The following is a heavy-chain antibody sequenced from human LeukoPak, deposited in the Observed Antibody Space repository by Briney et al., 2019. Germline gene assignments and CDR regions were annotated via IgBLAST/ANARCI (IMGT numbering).Heavy chain of an antibody. V-gene: IGHV1-2*02. J-gene: IGHJ4*02. D-gene: IGHD3-22*01. CDR2: INPNSGGT. CDR3: ARDLGYYYDSSGYSKYDY. Sequence: EASVKVSCKASGYTFTGYYMHWVRQAPGQGLEWMGWINPNSGGTNYAQKFQGRVTMTRDTSISTAYMELSRLRSDDTTVYYCARDLGYYYDSSGYSKYDYWGQGTLVTVSS. CDR1: GYTFTGYY.